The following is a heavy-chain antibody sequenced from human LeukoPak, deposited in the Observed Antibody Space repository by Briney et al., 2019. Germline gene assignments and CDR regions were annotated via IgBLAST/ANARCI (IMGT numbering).Heavy chain of an antibody. Sequence: PGGSLRLSCVASGFTFSSYAMSWVRQAPGKGLEWVSGISGSGGSTYYADSVKGRFTISRDNSKNTLFLQMNSLRAEDTAVYYCAKDDERFDYWGQGTLVTVSS. CDR1: GFTFSSYA. J-gene: IGHJ4*02. CDR2: ISGSGGST. D-gene: IGHD5-24*01. V-gene: IGHV3-23*01. CDR3: AKDDERFDY.